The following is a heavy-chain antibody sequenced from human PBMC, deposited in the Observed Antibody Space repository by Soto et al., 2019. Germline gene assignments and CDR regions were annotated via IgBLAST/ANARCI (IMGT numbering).Heavy chain of an antibody. D-gene: IGHD3-16*02. CDR2: IVPSLDTT. Sequence: SVKVSCKASGGTFSSSGFSWVRQAPGQGLEWMGMIVPSLDTTNYAQRFQARVTITADEVTSTAYMELRSLRSEDTAVYYCARWPQPRYTADPYAVDVWGQGTRVTLSS. CDR1: GGTFSSSG. CDR3: ARWPQPRYTADPYAVDV. J-gene: IGHJ6*02. V-gene: IGHV1-69*11.